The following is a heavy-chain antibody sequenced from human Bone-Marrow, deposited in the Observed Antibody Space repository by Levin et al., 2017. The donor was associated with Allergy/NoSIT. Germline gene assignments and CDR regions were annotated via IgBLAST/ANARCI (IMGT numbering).Heavy chain of an antibody. Sequence: ASVKVSCKASGYTFTSYGISWVRQAPGQGLEWMGWISAYNGNTNYAQKLQGRVTMTTDTSTSTAYMELRSLRSDDTAVYYCARGRGYSYGLNYYYYGMDVWGQGTTVTVSS. V-gene: IGHV1-18*01. D-gene: IGHD5-18*01. CDR3: ARGRGYSYGLNYYYYGMDV. CDR1: GYTFTSYG. J-gene: IGHJ6*02. CDR2: ISAYNGNT.